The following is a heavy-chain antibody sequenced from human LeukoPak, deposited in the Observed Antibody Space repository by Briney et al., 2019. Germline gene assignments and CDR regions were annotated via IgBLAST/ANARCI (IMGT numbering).Heavy chain of an antibody. V-gene: IGHV3-53*01. Sequence: PGGSLRLSCAASGFTVSSNYMSWVRQAPGKGLEWVSVIYSGGSTYYADSVKGRFTISRDNSKNTLYLQMNSLRAEDTAVYYCARSVDTASLDYWGQGTLVTVSS. CDR2: IYSGGST. CDR3: ARSVDTASLDY. D-gene: IGHD5-18*01. J-gene: IGHJ4*02. CDR1: GFTVSSNY.